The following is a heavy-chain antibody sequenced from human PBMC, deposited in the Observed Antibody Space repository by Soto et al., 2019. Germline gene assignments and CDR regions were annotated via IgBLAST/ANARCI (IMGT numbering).Heavy chain of an antibody. CDR1: GFTFTSYW. J-gene: IGHJ4*02. D-gene: IGHD3-10*01. CDR2: IKGDETTS. Sequence: GGSLRLSCASAGFTFTSYWMHLVRQAPGKGLLWMSRIKGDETTSSYADSVKGRFTISRDNAKNTVYLQMNSLRAEDTAVYYCARGAFGSYYVDYWGQGTLVTVSS. CDR3: ARGAFGSYYVDY. V-gene: IGHV3-74*01.